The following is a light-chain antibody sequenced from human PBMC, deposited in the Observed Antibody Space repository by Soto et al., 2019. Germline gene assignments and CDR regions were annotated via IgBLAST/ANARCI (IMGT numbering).Light chain of an antibody. J-gene: IGKJ5*01. CDR3: QQRSNWPPIT. CDR2: DAS. V-gene: IGKV3-11*01. Sequence: EIVLTQSPATLSLSPGERATLSCRASQSVSSYLAWYQQKPGQAPRLLIYDASNWATGIPARFSGSGSGTDFTLTIISLEPEDFAVYYCQQRSNWPPITFGQGTRLEIK. CDR1: QSVSSY.